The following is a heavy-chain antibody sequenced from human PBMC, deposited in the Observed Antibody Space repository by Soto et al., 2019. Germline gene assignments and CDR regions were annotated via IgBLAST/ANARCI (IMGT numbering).Heavy chain of an antibody. Sequence: PGGSLRLSCAASGFTFSSYAMTWVRQAPGKGLEYVSTLSGSETYYVDSVKGRFTISRDNAKNSLYLQMNSLRAEDTAVYYCAREYSSSHSFGYWGQGTLVTVSS. CDR2: LSGSET. J-gene: IGHJ4*02. CDR1: GFTFSSYA. V-gene: IGHV3-7*03. CDR3: AREYSSSHSFGY. D-gene: IGHD6-6*01.